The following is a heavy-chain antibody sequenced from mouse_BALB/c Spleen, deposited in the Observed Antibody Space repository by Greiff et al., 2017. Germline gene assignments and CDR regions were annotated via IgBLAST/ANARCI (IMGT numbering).Heavy chain of an antibody. D-gene: IGHD1-2*01. V-gene: IGHV5-6-3*01. J-gene: IGHJ4*01. CDR2: INSNGGST. Sequence: EVQLVESGGGLVQPGGSLKLSCAASGFTFSSYGMSWVRQTPDKRLELVATINSNGGSTYYPDSVKGRFTISRDNAKNTLYLQMSSLKSEDTAMYYCAREGFGYNYAMDYWGQGTSVTVSS. CDR3: AREGFGYNYAMDY. CDR1: GFTFSSYG.